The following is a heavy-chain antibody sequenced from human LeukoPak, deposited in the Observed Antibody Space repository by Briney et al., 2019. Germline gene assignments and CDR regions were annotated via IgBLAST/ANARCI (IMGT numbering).Heavy chain of an antibody. CDR2: IYSGGST. J-gene: IGHJ4*02. V-gene: IGHV3-53*01. CDR1: GFTVSSNY. CDR3: AKMAVGPVGATTFIDY. Sequence: GGSLRLSCAASGFTVSSNYMSWVRQAPGKGLEWVSVIYSGGSTYYADSVKGRFTISRDNSKNTLYLQMNSLRAEDTAVYYCAKMAVGPVGATTFIDYWGQGTLVTVSS. D-gene: IGHD1-26*01.